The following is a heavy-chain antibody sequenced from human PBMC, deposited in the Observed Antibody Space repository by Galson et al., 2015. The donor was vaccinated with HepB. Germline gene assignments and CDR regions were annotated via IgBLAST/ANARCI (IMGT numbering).Heavy chain of an antibody. Sequence: SVKASCKASGYTFTSYGMHWVRQAPGQRLEWMGWSSVGNGYTKYSQKFQGRVTITRDTSASTAHMELSSLRSGDTALYFCARDGIRGNFFDYWGQGTLVTVSS. CDR3: ARDGIRGNFFDY. D-gene: IGHD1-26*01. CDR1: GYTFTSYG. V-gene: IGHV1-3*01. J-gene: IGHJ4*02. CDR2: SSVGNGYT.